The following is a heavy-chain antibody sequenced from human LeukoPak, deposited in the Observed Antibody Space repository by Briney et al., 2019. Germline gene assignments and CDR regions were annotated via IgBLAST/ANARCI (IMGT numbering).Heavy chain of an antibody. CDR2: ISGSGGST. Sequence: GGSLRLSCAASGSTFSSYAMSWVRQAPGKGLEWVSAISGSGGSTYYADSVKGRFTISRDNSKNTLYLQMNSLRAEDTAVYYCAKDQYFELLGDYWGQGTLVTVSS. CDR1: GSTFSSYA. D-gene: IGHD6-19*01. CDR3: AKDQYFELLGDY. J-gene: IGHJ4*02. V-gene: IGHV3-23*01.